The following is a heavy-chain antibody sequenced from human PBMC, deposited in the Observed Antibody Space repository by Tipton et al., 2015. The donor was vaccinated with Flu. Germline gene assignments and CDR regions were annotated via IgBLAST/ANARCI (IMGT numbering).Heavy chain of an antibody. J-gene: IGHJ3*02. CDR3: AREWGDAFDI. CDR1: GGSIRGYY. V-gene: IGHV4-59*01. D-gene: IGHD3-16*01. CDR2: IYYSGSI. Sequence: TLSLTCTVSGGSIRGYYWSWIRQPPGKGLEWIGYIYYSGSISYNPSLKSRVTISVDTSKNQFSLKLSSVTAADTAVYYCAREWGDAFDIWGQGTMVTVSS.